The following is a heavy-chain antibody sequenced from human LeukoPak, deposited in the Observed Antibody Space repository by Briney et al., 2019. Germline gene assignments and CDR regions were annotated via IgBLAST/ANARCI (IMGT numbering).Heavy chain of an antibody. Sequence: ASVKVSCKASGGTFRSYVISWVRQAPGQGLEWMGIINPSGGSTSYAQKFQGRVTMTRDTSSSTVYMELSSLRSEDMAVYYCARDYLKVVVAGTAPSAGHMDYWGQGTLVTVSS. V-gene: IGHV1-46*01. J-gene: IGHJ4*02. CDR3: ARDYLKVVVAGTAPSAGHMDY. CDR1: GGTFRSYV. CDR2: INPSGGST. D-gene: IGHD2-15*01.